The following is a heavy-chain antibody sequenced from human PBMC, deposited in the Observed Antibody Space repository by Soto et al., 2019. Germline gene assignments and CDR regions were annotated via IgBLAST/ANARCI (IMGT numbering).Heavy chain of an antibody. CDR2: ISAYNGNT. Sequence: ASVKVSCKASGYTFTSYGISWVRQAPGQGLEWMGWISAYNGNTNYAQKLQGRVTMTTDTSTSTAYMELRGLRSDDTAVYYCARVPRYYDILTGYGGYFDYWGQGTLVTVSS. D-gene: IGHD3-9*01. J-gene: IGHJ4*02. CDR3: ARVPRYYDILTGYGGYFDY. CDR1: GYTFTSYG. V-gene: IGHV1-18*01.